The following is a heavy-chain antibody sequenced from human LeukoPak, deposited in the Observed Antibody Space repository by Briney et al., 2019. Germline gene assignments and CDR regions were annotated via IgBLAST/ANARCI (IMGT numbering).Heavy chain of an antibody. Sequence: PSETLSLTCTVSGYSISSGYYWGWIRQPPGKGLEWIGSIYHSGSTYYNPSLKSRVTISVDTSKNQFSLKLSSVTAADTAVYYCAREGMLYLGYCSGGSCYTPGKMFDYWGQGTLVTVSS. J-gene: IGHJ4*02. CDR3: AREGMLYLGYCSGGSCYTPGKMFDY. D-gene: IGHD2-15*01. CDR1: GYSISSGYY. CDR2: IYHSGST. V-gene: IGHV4-38-2*02.